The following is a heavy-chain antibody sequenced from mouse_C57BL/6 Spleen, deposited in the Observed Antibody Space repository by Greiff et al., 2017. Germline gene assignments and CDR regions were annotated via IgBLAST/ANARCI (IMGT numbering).Heavy chain of an antibody. D-gene: IGHD3-2*02. V-gene: IGHV1-64*01. J-gene: IGHJ4*01. CDR2: IHPNSGST. CDR1: GYTFTSYW. CDR3: ARRGTAQATLGAMDY. Sequence: QVQLKQPGAELVKPGASVKLSCKASGYTFTSYWMHWVKQRPGQGLEWIGMIHPNSGSTNYNEKFKSKATLTVDKSSSTAYMQLSSLTSEDSAVXYCARRGTAQATLGAMDYWGQGTSVTVSS.